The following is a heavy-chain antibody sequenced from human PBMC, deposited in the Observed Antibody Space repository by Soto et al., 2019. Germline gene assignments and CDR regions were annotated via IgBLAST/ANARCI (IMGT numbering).Heavy chain of an antibody. CDR2: ISYDGSNK. V-gene: IGHV3-30*18. J-gene: IGHJ4*02. D-gene: IGHD6-6*01. CDR3: AKDSSSATFDY. Sequence: QVQLVESGGGVVQPGRSLRLSCAASGFTFSSYGMHWVRQAPGKGLEWVAVISYDGSNKYYADSVKGRFTISRDNSKNTLYLQMNSLRAEVTAVYYCAKDSSSATFDYWGQGTLVTVSS. CDR1: GFTFSSYG.